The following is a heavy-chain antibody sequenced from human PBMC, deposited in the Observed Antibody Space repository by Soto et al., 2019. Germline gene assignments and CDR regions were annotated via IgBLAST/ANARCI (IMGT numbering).Heavy chain of an antibody. CDR3: ARGTRYSPYYYYGMDV. V-gene: IGHV3-7*03. J-gene: IGHJ6*02. Sequence: GGSLRLSCAASGFTFSSYWMSWVRQAPGKGLEWVANIKQDGSEKYYVDSVKGRFTISRDNAKNSLYLQMNSLRAEDTAVYYCARGTRYSPYYYYGMDVWGQGTTVTVSS. D-gene: IGHD2-15*01. CDR2: IKQDGSEK. CDR1: GFTFSSYW.